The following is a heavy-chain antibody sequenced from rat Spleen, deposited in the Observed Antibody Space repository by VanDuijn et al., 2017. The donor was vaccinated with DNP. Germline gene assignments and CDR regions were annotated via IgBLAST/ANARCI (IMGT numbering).Heavy chain of an antibody. CDR2: ISIKTHNYVT. Sequence: EVQLVESGGGLVQPKGSLKLSCAASGFDFNTYAMSWVRQAPGKGLHWVATISIKTHNYVTLYAASVRERFTISRDDSQSMIYLEMNNLKSEDTALYYCTDFDYWGQGVMVTVSS. J-gene: IGHJ2*01. CDR1: GFDFNTYA. V-gene: IGHV10-4*01. CDR3: TDFDY.